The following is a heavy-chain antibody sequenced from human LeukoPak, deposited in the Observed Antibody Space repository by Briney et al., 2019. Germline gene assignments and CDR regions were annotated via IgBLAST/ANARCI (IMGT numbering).Heavy chain of an antibody. Sequence: GGSLRLSCAASGFTFSTYSMNWVRQAPGKGLEWVSSISSSSSYIYYADSVKGRFTISRDNAKNSLYLQMNSLRAEDTAVYYCARGLKDWERFGELLYWFDPWGQGTLVTVSS. CDR3: ARGLKDWERFGELLYWFDP. V-gene: IGHV3-21*04. D-gene: IGHD3-10*01. CDR2: ISSSSSYI. CDR1: GFTFSTYS. J-gene: IGHJ5*02.